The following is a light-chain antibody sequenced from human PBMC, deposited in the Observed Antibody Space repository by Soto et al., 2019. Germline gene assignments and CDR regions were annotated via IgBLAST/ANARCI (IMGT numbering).Light chain of an antibody. CDR3: SSYTTSSTHWL. CDR2: EVS. J-gene: IGLJ3*02. Sequence: QSALTQPASVSGSPGQSITISCTGTSSDVGGYNYVSWYQQHPGKAPKLIIYEVSNRPSGVSNRFSGSKSGNTASLTISGLQAEYDADYYCSSYTTSSTHWLFGGGTKRTGL. V-gene: IGLV2-14*01. CDR1: SSDVGGYNY.